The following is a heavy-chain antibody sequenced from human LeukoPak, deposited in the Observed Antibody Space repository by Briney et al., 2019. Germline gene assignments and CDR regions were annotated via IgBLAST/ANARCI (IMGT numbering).Heavy chain of an antibody. CDR3: ARLAYVIGWFDP. D-gene: IGHD2-21*01. Sequence: SETLSLTCTVSGGSISSNCWSWIRQPPGKGLEWIGYFYPSGSSYYNPSLKSRVTISVDTSKNQFSLKLSSVTAADTAVYYCARLAYVIGWFDPWGQGTLVTVSS. V-gene: IGHV4-4*09. CDR1: GGSISSNC. CDR2: FYPSGSS. J-gene: IGHJ5*02.